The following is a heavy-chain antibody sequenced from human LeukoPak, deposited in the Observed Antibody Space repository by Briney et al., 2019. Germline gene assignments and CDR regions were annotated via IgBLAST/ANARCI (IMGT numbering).Heavy chain of an antibody. CDR3: AKTRDGFLSGAFDI. CDR1: GYSFTSYW. D-gene: IGHD5-24*01. CDR2: SEPGDSDT. J-gene: IGHJ3*02. Sequence: GESLKISCKGSGYSFTSYWIGWVRQMPGKGLEWMGISEPGDSDTRYSPTFQGQVTISGDRSIRTAYLQWSSLKASDTAIYYCAKTRDGFLSGAFDIWGQGTMVTVTS. V-gene: IGHV5-51*01.